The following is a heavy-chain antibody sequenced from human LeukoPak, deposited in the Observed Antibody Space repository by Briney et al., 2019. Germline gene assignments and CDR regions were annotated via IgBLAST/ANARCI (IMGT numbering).Heavy chain of an antibody. CDR1: GFTFSSYW. J-gene: IGHJ4*02. Sequence: GGSLRLSCAASGFTFSSYWMPWVRQVPGKGLVWVARINPGGSSITYADSVKGRFTISRDNAKNTLYLQMDSLRAEDTGVYYCARSNQADDYWGQGTLVTVSS. CDR2: INPGGSSI. V-gene: IGHV3-74*01. CDR3: ARSNQADDY. D-gene: IGHD1-14*01.